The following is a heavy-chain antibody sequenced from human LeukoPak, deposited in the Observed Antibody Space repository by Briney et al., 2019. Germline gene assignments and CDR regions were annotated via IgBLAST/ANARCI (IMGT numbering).Heavy chain of an antibody. CDR2: INSDGSST. D-gene: IGHD5-24*01. CDR3: ARVVVDGYNCCIGY. V-gene: IGHV3-74*01. J-gene: IGHJ4*02. Sequence: GGSLRLSCVASGFTFSSYAMSWVRQAPGKGLVWVSHINSDGSSTSYADSVKGRFTISRDNAKNTLYLQMNSLRAEDTAVYYCARVVVDGYNCCIGYWGQGTLVTVSS. CDR1: GFTFSSYA.